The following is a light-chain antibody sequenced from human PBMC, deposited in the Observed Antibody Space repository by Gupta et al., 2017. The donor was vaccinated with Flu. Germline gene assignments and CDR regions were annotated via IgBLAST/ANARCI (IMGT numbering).Light chain of an antibody. CDR1: QRISSY. Sequence: DIQMTQSPSSLSASVGDRVTITCRASQRISSYLNWYQQKPGKAPKLLIYAASRVQSGVPSRFSGSGSGTDFTLTISRRQPEDFATYYCQHRDSTPFTFGQGTLLDIK. V-gene: IGKV1-39*01. CDR2: AAS. CDR3: QHRDSTPFT. J-gene: IGKJ5*01.